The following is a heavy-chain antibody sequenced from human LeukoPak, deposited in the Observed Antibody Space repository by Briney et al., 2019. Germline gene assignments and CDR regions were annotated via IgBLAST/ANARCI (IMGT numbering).Heavy chain of an antibody. D-gene: IGHD6-19*01. CDR1: GFTFSSYW. J-gene: IGHJ6*02. V-gene: IGHV3-74*01. CDR3: ARMKRYSSGWYPSYYGMDV. CDR2: INSDGSST. Sequence: GGSLRLSCAASGFTFSSYWMHWVRQAPGKGLVWVSRINSDGSSTSYADSVKGRFTISRDNAKNTLNLQMNSLRAEDTAVYYCARMKRYSSGWYPSYYGMDVWGQGTTVTVSS.